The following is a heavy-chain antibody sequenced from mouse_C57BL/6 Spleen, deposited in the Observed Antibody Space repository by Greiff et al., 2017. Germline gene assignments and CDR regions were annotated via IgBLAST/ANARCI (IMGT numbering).Heavy chain of an antibody. V-gene: IGHV1-77*01. D-gene: IGHD1-1*01. CDR3: ARYPHSFTTVVATIYFDY. Sequence: QVQLQQSGAELVKPGASVKISCKASGYTFTDYYINWVKQRPGQGLEWIGKIGPGSGSTYFNEKFKGKATLTADTSSSTAYMQLSSLTSEDSAVYFCARYPHSFTTVVATIYFDYWGQGTTLTVSS. J-gene: IGHJ2*01. CDR1: GYTFTDYY. CDR2: IGPGSGST.